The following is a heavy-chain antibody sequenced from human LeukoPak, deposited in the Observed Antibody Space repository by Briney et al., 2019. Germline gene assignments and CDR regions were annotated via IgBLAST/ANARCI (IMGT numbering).Heavy chain of an antibody. CDR1: GGSISSGDYY. J-gene: IGHJ4*02. CDR2: IYYSGST. V-gene: IGHV4-30-4*08. CDR3: ARGVVPAAIAFDY. Sequence: SETLSLTCTVSGGSISSGDYYWSWIRQPPGKGLEWIGYIYYSGSTYYNPSLKSRVTISVDTSKNQFSLKLSSVTAQDTAVYYCARGVVPAAIAFDYWGQGTLVTVSS. D-gene: IGHD2-2*01.